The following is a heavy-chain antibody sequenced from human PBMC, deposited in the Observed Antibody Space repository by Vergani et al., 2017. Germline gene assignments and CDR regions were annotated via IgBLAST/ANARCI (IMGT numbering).Heavy chain of an antibody. D-gene: IGHD2-2*01. V-gene: IGHV3-23*04. Sequence: EVQLVESGGGLVKPGGSLRLSCAASGFTFSSYSMSWVRQAPGKGLEWVSAISGSGGSTYYADSVKGRFTISRDNSKNTLYLQMNSLRAEDTAVYYCAKDSDCSSTSCFLYYYYYGMDVWGQGTTVTVSS. CDR2: ISGSGGST. CDR1: GFTFSSYS. J-gene: IGHJ6*02. CDR3: AKDSDCSSTSCFLYYYYYGMDV.